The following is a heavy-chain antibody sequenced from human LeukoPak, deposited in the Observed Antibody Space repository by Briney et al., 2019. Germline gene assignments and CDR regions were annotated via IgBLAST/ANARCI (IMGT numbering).Heavy chain of an antibody. CDR1: GFTFSTYN. D-gene: IGHD2-21*01. Sequence: GGSLRLSCAASGFTFSTYNMNWVRQAPGKGLEWVSAISGSGGSTYYADSVKGRFTISRDNSKNTLYLQMNSLRAEDTAVYYCARGHPLVVIAIPSDYWGQGTLVTVSS. J-gene: IGHJ4*02. CDR3: ARGHPLVVIAIPSDY. V-gene: IGHV3-23*01. CDR2: ISGSGGST.